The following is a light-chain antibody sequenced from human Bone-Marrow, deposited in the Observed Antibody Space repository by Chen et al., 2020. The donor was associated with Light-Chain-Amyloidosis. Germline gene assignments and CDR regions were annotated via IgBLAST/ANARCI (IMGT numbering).Light chain of an antibody. CDR3: QQYCCSPRT. V-gene: IGKV3-20*01. CDR1: QSVSNNY. J-gene: IGKJ1*01. Sequence: EIVLTQSPGTLSLSPGERDTLSCRSSQSVSNNYFSWFQQKPEQAPRLLIYDASTRATGIPDRFSGSGSGTDFTLTISRLEPEDFAVYYCQQYCCSPRTFGQGTKVEIK. CDR2: DAS.